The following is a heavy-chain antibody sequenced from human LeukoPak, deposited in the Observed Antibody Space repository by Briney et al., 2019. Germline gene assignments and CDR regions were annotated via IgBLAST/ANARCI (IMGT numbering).Heavy chain of an antibody. V-gene: IGHV3-74*01. CDR2: INSDGSST. CDR3: AKRGYSYGYLFDY. J-gene: IGHJ4*02. Sequence: AGGSLRLSCAASGFTFSSYWMHWVRQVPGKGLVLVSRINSDGSSTLYADSVKGRFTISTDNAKNTLYLQMSSLRAEDTAVYYCAKRGYSYGYLFDYWGQGTLVTVSS. CDR1: GFTFSSYW. D-gene: IGHD5-18*01.